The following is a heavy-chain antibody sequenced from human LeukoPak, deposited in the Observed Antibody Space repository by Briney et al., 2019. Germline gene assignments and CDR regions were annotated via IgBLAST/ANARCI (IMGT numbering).Heavy chain of an antibody. CDR2: IIPIFGTA. CDR1: GGTFSSYA. D-gene: IGHD3-3*01. V-gene: IGHV1-69*13. Sequence: GASVKVSCKASGGTFSSYAISWVRQAPGQGLEWMGEIIPIFGTANYAQKFQGRVTITADESTSTAYMELSSLRSEDTPVYYCAREGTAVLRFLEWLQFDYWGQGTLVTVSS. CDR3: AREGTAVLRFLEWLQFDY. J-gene: IGHJ4*02.